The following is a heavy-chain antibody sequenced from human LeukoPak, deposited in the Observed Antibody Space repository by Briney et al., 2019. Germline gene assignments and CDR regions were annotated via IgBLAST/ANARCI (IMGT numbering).Heavy chain of an antibody. CDR3: ARDISHGQYYYGSGSYSPSFDY. V-gene: IGHV1-18*01. J-gene: IGHJ4*02. CDR2: ISAYNGNT. D-gene: IGHD3-10*01. Sequence: ASVKVSCKASGYTFTIYGISWVRQAPGQGLEWMGWISAYNGNTNYAQKLQGRVTMTTDTSTSTAYMELRSLRSDDTAVYYCARDISHGQYYYGSGSYSPSFDYWGQGTLVTVSS. CDR1: GYTFTIYG.